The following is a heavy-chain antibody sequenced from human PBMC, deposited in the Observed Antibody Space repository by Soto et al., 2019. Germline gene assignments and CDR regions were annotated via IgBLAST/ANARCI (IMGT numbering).Heavy chain of an antibody. CDR1: GGSITDYS. J-gene: IGHJ5*02. CDR3: ARDQGVVVTADNWFDP. D-gene: IGHD2-21*02. V-gene: IGHV4-4*07. Sequence: SETLSLTCTVSGGSITDYSWVWIRQPAGKGLEWIGRIFSSGSTNYNPSLRGRITMSLDTSKNQFSLKLNSATATDPAVYFCARDQGVVVTADNWFDPWGQGILVTVSS. CDR2: IFSSGST.